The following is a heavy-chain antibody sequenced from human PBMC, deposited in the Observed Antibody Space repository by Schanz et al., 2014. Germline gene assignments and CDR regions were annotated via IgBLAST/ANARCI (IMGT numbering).Heavy chain of an antibody. V-gene: IGHV3-23*04. D-gene: IGHD3-22*01. CDR1: GFTFDKYA. J-gene: IGHJ4*02. Sequence: EVQLVESGGGLVQPGKSLRLSCAASGFTFDKYAMHWVRQAPGKGLEWVSAISGSGGSTYYADSVKGRFTISRDNSKNTLYLQMNSLRVEDSAIYYCAKDISDTSGKDDYWGQGTLVTVSS. CDR3: AKDISDTSGKDDY. CDR2: ISGSGGST.